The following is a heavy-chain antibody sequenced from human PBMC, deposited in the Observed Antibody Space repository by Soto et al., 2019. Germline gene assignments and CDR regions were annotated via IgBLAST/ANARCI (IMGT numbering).Heavy chain of an antibody. CDR3: ANVKGCSGGSCYVLDH. CDR1: GFTFSSFA. V-gene: IGHV3-23*01. Sequence: EVQLLESGGGLVQPGGSLRLSCAASGFTFSSFAMNWVRQTPGKGLEWVSGISGNGVSTYYADSVKGRFTISRDNSKNTLELQMNSLRAEDTAVYYCANVKGCSGGSCYVLDHWGQGTQVTVAS. CDR2: ISGNGVST. J-gene: IGHJ4*02. D-gene: IGHD2-15*01.